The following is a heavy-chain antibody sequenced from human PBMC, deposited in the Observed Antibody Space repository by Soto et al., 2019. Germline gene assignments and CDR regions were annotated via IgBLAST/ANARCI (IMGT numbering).Heavy chain of an antibody. CDR1: GFTVSSYA. CDR3: AKDTSRGTGATSTGWFDP. V-gene: IGHV3-23*01. CDR2: ISGSDGST. J-gene: IGHJ5*02. Sequence: EVQLLESGGGLVQPGGSLRLSCAASGFTVSSYAMSWVRQAPGKGLEWVSSISGSDGSTYYADSVKGRFTISRDNSKNTLYLQMNSLRAEDTAVYHCAKDTSRGTGATSTGWFDPWGQGTLFTVSS. D-gene: IGHD6-25*01.